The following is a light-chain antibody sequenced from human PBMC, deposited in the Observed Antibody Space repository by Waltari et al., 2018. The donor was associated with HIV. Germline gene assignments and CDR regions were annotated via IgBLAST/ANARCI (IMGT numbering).Light chain of an antibody. CDR3: QQNSYWLPIT. J-gene: IGKJ5*01. V-gene: IGKV3-15*01. CDR2: GAS. CDR1: QSVGSK. Sequence: EIVMTQPPATLSLSPGERATLSCRASQSVGSKLAWYQQKPGQAPRLLIYGASTRATGIPARFSGSGSGMEFTLTISSLQSEDFAVYYCQQNSYWLPITFGQGTRLEI.